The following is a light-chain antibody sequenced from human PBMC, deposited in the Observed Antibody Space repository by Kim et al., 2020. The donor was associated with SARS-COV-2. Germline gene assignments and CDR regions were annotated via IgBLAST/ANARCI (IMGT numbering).Light chain of an antibody. V-gene: IGLV6-57*04. CDR3: QSYDSSSRV. Sequence: NFMLTQPHSVSESPGKTVTISCTRSSGSIASNYVQWYQQRPGSAPTTVIYEDNQRPSGVPDRFSGSIDSSSNSVSLTISGLKTEDEADYYCQSYDSSSRVFGGGTQLTVL. CDR2: EDN. CDR1: SGSIASNY. J-gene: IGLJ2*01.